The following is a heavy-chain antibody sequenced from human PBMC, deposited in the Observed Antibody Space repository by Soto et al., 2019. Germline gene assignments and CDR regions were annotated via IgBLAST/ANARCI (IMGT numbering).Heavy chain of an antibody. D-gene: IGHD3-22*01. CDR1: GGSISSYY. CDR3: ARHQPAYDSSGTSLDY. J-gene: IGHJ4*02. V-gene: IGHV4-59*08. Sequence: SETLSLTCTVSGGSISSYYWSWIRQPPGKGLEWIGYIYYSGSTNYNPSLKSRVTISVDTSKNQFSLKLSSVTAADTAVYYCARHQPAYDSSGTSLDYWGQGTLVTVSS. CDR2: IYYSGST.